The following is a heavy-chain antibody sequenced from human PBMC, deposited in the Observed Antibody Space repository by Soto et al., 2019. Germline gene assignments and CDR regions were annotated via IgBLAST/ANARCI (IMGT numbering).Heavy chain of an antibody. D-gene: IGHD6-19*01. V-gene: IGHV4-4*02. CDR3: ARELGGYSGGWDGYYSYGMDV. Sequence: QVQLQESGPGLVKPSGTLSLTCAVSGGSISSRNWWSWVRPPPGKGLEWIGEIYHSGSTNYNPSLKSRVTPSVDKCQNQFSLTLSSVTAADPAVYYCARELGGYSGGWDGYYSYGMDVWGQGTTVTFSS. CDR2: IYHSGST. J-gene: IGHJ6*02. CDR1: GGSISSRNW.